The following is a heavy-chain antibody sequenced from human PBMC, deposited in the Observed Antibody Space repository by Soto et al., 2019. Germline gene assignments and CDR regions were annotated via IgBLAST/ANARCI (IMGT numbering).Heavy chain of an antibody. CDR2: IIPMLGIS. CDR1: GGTFSTYS. D-gene: IGHD2-2*01. J-gene: IGHJ3*02. Sequence: QVQLVQSGAEVKKPGSAVKVSCKDSGGTFSTYSMFWVRQAPGQGLEWMGRIIPMLGISNFAQKFQGRVTFSADKSTGPAYMALRSMRSEDTALYSVTIGSWSGEVFEIRGQGTMVTVCS. CDR3: TIGSWSGEVFEI. V-gene: IGHV1-69*02.